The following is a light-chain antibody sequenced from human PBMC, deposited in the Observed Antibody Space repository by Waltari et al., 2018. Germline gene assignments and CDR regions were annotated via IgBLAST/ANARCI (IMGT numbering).Light chain of an antibody. CDR2: GNN. CDR1: SSNIGAGYD. J-gene: IGLJ3*02. V-gene: IGLV1-40*01. CDR3: QSYDSSLSGSV. Sequence: QSVLTQPPSVSGAPGQRVTISCTGSSSNIGAGYDVPWYQQLPGTAPNLLIYGNNNRPSGVPDRFSASKSGTSASLAITGLQAEDEADYYCQSYDSSLSGSVFGGGTKLTVL.